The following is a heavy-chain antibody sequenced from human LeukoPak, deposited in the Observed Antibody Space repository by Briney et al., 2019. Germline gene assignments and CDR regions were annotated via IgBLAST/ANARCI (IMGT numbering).Heavy chain of an antibody. CDR3: AGSNCSSTSCYAYYYYGMDV. D-gene: IGHD2-2*01. CDR2: IYYSGST. Sequence: PSDPLSLTRAPYGASFRGHSWSWPRHPPRSALEWLGSIYYSGSTNYNPSLKSRVTISVDTSKNQFSLKLSSVTAADTAVYYCAGSNCSSTSCYAYYYYGMDVWGQGTTVTVSS. V-gene: IGHV4-59*07. CDR1: GASFRGHS. J-gene: IGHJ6*02.